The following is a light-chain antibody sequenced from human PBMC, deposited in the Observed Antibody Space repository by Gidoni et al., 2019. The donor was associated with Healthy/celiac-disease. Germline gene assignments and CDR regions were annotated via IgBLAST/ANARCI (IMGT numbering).Light chain of an antibody. CDR2: AAS. V-gene: IGKV1-39*01. CDR3: QQSYSTPFT. Sequence: SQSISSYLNWYQQKPGKAPKLLIYAASSLQSGVPSRFSGSVSGTDFTLTISSLQPEDFATYYCQQSYSTPFTFGPGTKVDIK. J-gene: IGKJ3*01. CDR1: QSISSY.